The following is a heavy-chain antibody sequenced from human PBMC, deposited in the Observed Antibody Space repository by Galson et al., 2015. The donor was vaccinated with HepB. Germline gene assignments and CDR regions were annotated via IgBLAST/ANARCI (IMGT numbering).Heavy chain of an antibody. Sequence: SLRLSCAASGFTFDDYGMSWVRQAPGKGLEWVSGINWNGGSTGYADSVKGRFTISRDNAKNSLYLQMNSLRAEDTALYHCARDGGIAVAGDPYYFDYWGQGTLVTVSS. J-gene: IGHJ4*02. V-gene: IGHV3-20*01. D-gene: IGHD6-19*01. CDR1: GFTFDDYG. CDR3: ARDGGIAVAGDPYYFDY. CDR2: INWNGGST.